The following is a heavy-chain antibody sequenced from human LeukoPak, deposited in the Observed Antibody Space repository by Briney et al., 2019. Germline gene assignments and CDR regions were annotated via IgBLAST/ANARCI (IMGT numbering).Heavy chain of an antibody. J-gene: IGHJ4*02. V-gene: IGHV3-43*02. CDR2: ISGDGGST. CDR3: ASLDTFDY. D-gene: IGHD5-18*01. CDR1: GFTFDDYA. Sequence: GGSLRLSCAASGFTFDDYAMHWVRQAPGKGLEWVSLISGDGGSTYYADSVKGRFTISRDNSKNSLYLQMNSLRTEDTALYYFASLDTFDYWGQGTLVTVSS.